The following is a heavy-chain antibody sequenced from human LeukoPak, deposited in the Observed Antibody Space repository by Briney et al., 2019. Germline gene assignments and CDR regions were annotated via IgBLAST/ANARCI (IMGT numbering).Heavy chain of an antibody. J-gene: IGHJ4*02. CDR2: INHSGNS. V-gene: IGHV4-34*01. CDR1: GGSFSDYY. D-gene: IGHD3-3*01. Sequence: SETLSLTCAVYGGSFSDYYWSYIRQSPGKGLEWIGEINHSGNSNYNPSLESRVTMSVDTSKKQFSLKLVSVTAADTAVYYCARGTRYDFWSGYYFDYWGQGTLVTVSS. CDR3: ARGTRYDFWSGYYFDY.